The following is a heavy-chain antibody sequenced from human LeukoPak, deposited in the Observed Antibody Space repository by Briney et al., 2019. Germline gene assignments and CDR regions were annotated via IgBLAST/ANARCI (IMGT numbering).Heavy chain of an antibody. CDR1: GGTFSSYA. D-gene: IGHD1-7*01. CDR3: ARAPPITGTTNYYYYMDV. V-gene: IGHV1-69*05. J-gene: IGHJ6*03. CDR2: IIPIFGTA. Sequence: SVTVSCKASGGTFSSYAISWVRQAPGQGLEWMGGIIPIFGTANYAQKFQGRVTITTDESTSTAYMELSSLRSEDTAVYYCARAPPITGTTNYYYYMDVWGKGTTVTVSS.